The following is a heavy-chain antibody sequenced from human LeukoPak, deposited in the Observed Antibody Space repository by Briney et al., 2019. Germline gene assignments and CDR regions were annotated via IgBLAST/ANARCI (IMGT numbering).Heavy chain of an antibody. CDR3: ARSYW. Sequence: GGSLRLSCAGSGFTFSNSWMAWVRQAPGKGLECVAYIKEDGSEKYYVDSVKGRFTISRDNAKSSLYLQMNSLRAEDTAVYYCARSYWWGQGTLVTVSS. CDR2: IKEDGSEK. D-gene: IGHD2-8*02. CDR1: GFTFSNSW. J-gene: IGHJ4*02. V-gene: IGHV3-7*01.